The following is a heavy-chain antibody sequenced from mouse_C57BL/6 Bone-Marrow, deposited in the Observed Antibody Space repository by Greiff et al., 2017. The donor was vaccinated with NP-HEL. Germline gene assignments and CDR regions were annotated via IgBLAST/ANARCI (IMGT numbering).Heavy chain of an antibody. CDR3: ARLTYYGSKDGYFDV. CDR1: GYTFTSYW. J-gene: IGHJ1*03. CDR2: IDPSDSVT. D-gene: IGHD1-1*01. V-gene: IGHV1-52*01. Sequence: QVQLQQPGAELVRPGSSVKLSCKASGYTFTSYWMHWVKQRPIQGLEWIGNIDPSDSVTHYNQKFKDKATLTVDKSSSTAYMQLSSLTSEDSAVYYCARLTYYGSKDGYFDVWGTGTTVTVSS.